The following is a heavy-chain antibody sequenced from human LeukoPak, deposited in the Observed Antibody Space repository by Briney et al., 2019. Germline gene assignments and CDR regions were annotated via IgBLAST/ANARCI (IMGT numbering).Heavy chain of an antibody. J-gene: IGHJ4*02. CDR2: INTDTGNP. CDR3: ARVTHAYCGGDCNQEWDY. V-gene: IGHV7-4-1*02. D-gene: IGHD2-21*02. CDR1: GYTFTSYA. Sequence: ASVKVSCKASGYTFTSYAMNWVRQAPGQGLEWMGWINTDTGNPTYAQGFTGRFVFSLDTSVSTAYLQISSLKAEDTAVYYCARVTHAYCGGDCNQEWDYWGQGTLVTVSS.